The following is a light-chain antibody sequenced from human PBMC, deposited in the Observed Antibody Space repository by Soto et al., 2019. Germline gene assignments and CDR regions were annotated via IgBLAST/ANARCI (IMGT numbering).Light chain of an antibody. CDR1: ESVASSY. CDR2: GAS. J-gene: IGKJ1*01. Sequence: MVLTHSPGTLSFSPWERATIYFRSSESVASSYLAWYQQKPGQAPRLLIYGASRRATGIPDRFSGSGSGSDFTLTISRLEPEDFAVYYCQQYVTSSPRTFGQGTKVDIK. V-gene: IGKV3-20*01. CDR3: QQYVTSSPRT.